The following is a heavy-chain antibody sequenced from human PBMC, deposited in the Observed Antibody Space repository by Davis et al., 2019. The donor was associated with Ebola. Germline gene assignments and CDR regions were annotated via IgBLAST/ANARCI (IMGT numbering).Heavy chain of an antibody. V-gene: IGHV3-23*01. CDR2: ISGSGAST. J-gene: IGHJ4*02. D-gene: IGHD3/OR15-3a*01. CDR1: GFVFSSYA. CDR3: ASLWDWTVLPIIDY. Sequence: GGSLRLSCAASGFVFSSYAMSWVRQAPGQGLEWVSTISGSGASTYSADSVKGRFTISSDNSKKTLYLQMDSLRAEDTAIYYCASLWDWTVLPIIDYWGQGTLVTVSS.